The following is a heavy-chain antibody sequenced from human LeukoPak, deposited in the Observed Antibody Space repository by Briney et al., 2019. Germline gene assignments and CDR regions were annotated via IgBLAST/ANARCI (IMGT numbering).Heavy chain of an antibody. CDR2: INTDTGNP. CDR3: AKRSDGNWYFDL. Sequence: ASVKVSCKASGYTFTSYAMNWVRQAPGQGLEWMGWINTDTGNPMYAQAFTGRFVFSLDTSVSTAYLQINSLKAEDTAMYYCAKRSDGNWYFDLWGRGTLVTASS. CDR1: GYTFTSYA. J-gene: IGHJ2*01. D-gene: IGHD3-16*01. V-gene: IGHV7-4-1*02.